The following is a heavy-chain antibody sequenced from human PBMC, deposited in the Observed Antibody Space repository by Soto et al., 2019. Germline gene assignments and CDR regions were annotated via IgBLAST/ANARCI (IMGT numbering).Heavy chain of an antibody. CDR3: AKAYLVWSSEQPYYFNK. V-gene: IGHV3-23*01. D-gene: IGHD3-16*01. Sequence: GGSLRLSCAASGFTFTSYSMSWVRQAPGKGLEWVSALSGGGGRTYYADSVKGRFTISRDNSKSTWYLQMNNLRAEDTAVYYSAKAYLVWSSEQPYYFNKWGQETLFTVSS. CDR1: GFTFTSYS. CDR2: LSGGGGRT. J-gene: IGHJ4*02.